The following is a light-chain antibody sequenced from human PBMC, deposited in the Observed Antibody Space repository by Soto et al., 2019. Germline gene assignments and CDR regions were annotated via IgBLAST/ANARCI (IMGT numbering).Light chain of an antibody. V-gene: IGLV2-14*01. Sequence: QSALTQPASVSGSPGQSITISCTGTSSDVGGYNYVSWYQANPGRAPKLIIYDVSNRPSGISNRFSGSKSGNTASLTISGLQAEDEADYYCSSYTSSDTLVVFGGGTKVTVL. CDR2: DVS. CDR1: SSDVGGYNY. J-gene: IGLJ2*01. CDR3: SSYTSSDTLVV.